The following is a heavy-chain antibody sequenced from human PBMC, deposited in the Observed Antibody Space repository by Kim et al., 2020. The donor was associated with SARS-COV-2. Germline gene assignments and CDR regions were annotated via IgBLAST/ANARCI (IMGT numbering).Heavy chain of an antibody. CDR3: AKEPIKVGANFGDYFDS. D-gene: IGHD1-26*01. Sequence: GGSLRLSCAASGFTFSSYAMSWVRQAPGKGLEWVSAISGSGGSTYYADSVKGRFTISRDNSKNTLYLQMNSLRAEDTAVYYCAKEPIKVGANFGDYFDSCGQGTLLTVSS. CDR2: ISGSGGST. CDR1: GFTFSSYA. J-gene: IGHJ4*02. V-gene: IGHV3-23*01.